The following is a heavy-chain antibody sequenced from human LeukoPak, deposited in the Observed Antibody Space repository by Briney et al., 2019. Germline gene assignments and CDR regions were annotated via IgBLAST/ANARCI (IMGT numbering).Heavy chain of an antibody. V-gene: IGHV1-3*01. D-gene: IGHD3-22*01. J-gene: IGHJ4*02. CDR1: GYTFIDYT. Sequence: ASVKVSCKASGYTFIDYTMHWLRQAPGQRLDWMGWINGGSGDTKYSPEFQGRVTITRDTSASTGYMELSSLRSEDTAVYYCANPRYDSSGYYYVDWGQGTLVTVSS. CDR3: ANPRYDSSGYYYVD. CDR2: INGGSGDT.